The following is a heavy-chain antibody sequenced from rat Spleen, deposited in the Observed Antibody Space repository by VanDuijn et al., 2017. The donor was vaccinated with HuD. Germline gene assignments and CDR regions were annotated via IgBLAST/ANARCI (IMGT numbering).Heavy chain of an antibody. D-gene: IGHD1-2*01. V-gene: IGHV10-10*01. CDR3: TVLTIAAY. J-gene: IGHJ2*01. CDR2: ISSKRHNYAT. CDR1: GFTFNTYW. Sequence: EVQLVESGGGLVQPGRSLKLSCVASGFTFNTYWMTWIRQAPGKGLEWVADISSKRHNYATFYADSVKDRFTISRDDSQRMVYLQMDNLKTEDTALYYCTVLTIAAYWGQGVMVTVSS.